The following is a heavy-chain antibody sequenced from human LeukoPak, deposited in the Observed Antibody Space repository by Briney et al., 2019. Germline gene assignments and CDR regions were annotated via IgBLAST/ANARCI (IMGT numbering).Heavy chain of an antibody. J-gene: IGHJ4*02. CDR2: ISGSGGST. CDR3: AKSDYDFWSGYYGWNWGFDY. D-gene: IGHD3-3*01. Sequence: PGGSLRLSCAASGFTVSSNYMSWVRQAPGKGLEWVSAISGSGGSTNYADSVKGRFTISRDNSKNTLYLQMNSLRAEDTAVYYCAKSDYDFWSGYYGWNWGFDYWGQGTLVTVSS. CDR1: GFTVSSNY. V-gene: IGHV3-23*01.